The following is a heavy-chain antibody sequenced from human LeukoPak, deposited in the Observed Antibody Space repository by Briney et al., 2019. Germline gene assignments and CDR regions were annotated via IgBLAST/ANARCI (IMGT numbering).Heavy chain of an antibody. Sequence: PSQTLSLTCTVSGGSINSDDCYWSWIRQHPGKGLEWIGFIYYSGNTYYNPSLKSRVTISIDTSKNQFSLKLSSVTAADTAVYYCARVLGYCSGGSCSLYYFYGMDVWGQGTTVTVSS. CDR1: GGSINSDDCY. CDR3: ARVLGYCSGGSCSLYYFYGMDV. V-gene: IGHV4-31*03. D-gene: IGHD2-15*01. J-gene: IGHJ6*02. CDR2: IYYSGNT.